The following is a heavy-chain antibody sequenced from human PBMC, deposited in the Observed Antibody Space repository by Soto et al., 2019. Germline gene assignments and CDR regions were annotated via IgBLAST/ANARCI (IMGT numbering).Heavy chain of an antibody. J-gene: IGHJ4*02. CDR1: GFTFDDYA. D-gene: IGHD6-13*01. Sequence: EVQLVESGGGLVQPGRSLRLSCTASGFTFDDYALHWVRQAPGKGLEWVSGITWNSDRVDYADSVKGRFTISRDNARNSLYRQMNSLRAEDTAIYFCAKGLSIAAIDYWGQGTLVTVPS. V-gene: IGHV3-9*01. CDR3: AKGLSIAAIDY. CDR2: ITWNSDRV.